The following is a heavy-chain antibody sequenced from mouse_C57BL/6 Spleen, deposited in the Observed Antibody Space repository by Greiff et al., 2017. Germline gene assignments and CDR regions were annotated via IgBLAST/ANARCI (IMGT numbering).Heavy chain of an antibody. CDR2: IYWDDDK. CDR1: GFSLSTSGMG. V-gene: IGHV8-12*01. D-gene: IGHD2-2*01. Sequence: QVQLKESGPGILQSSQTLSLTCSFSGFSLSTSGMGVSWIRQPSGKGLEWLAHIYWDDDKRYNPSLKSRLTISKDTSRNQVFLKITSVDTADTATYYCARSYGYDGGYYFDYWGQGTTLTVSS. J-gene: IGHJ2*01. CDR3: ARSYGYDGGYYFDY.